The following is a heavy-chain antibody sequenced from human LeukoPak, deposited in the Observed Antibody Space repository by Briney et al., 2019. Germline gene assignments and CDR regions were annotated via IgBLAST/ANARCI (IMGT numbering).Heavy chain of an antibody. CDR3: ARGPTVDYDILTGYYRFDY. J-gene: IGHJ4*02. CDR1: GGPFSGYY. D-gene: IGHD3-9*01. Sequence: PSETLSLICAVYGGPFSGYYWTWIRQSRGKGLEWIGEINHSGTTNYNPSRKSRVTISVDTSKNQFSLELTSVTAADTAVYYCARGPTVDYDILTGYYRFDYWGQGTLVTVSS. CDR2: INHSGTT. V-gene: IGHV4-34*01.